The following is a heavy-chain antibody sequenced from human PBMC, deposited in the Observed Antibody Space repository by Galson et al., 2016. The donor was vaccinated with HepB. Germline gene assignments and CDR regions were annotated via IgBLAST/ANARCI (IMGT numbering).Heavy chain of an antibody. J-gene: IGHJ3*02. Sequence: QSGAEVKKPGESLKISCKGHGDSFPGYWIGWVRQMPGKGLEWVGIIYPGDSDTRYSPSFQGQVTISADKSLNAAYLQWSSRKASDTAMYYCARRVMSTVIMGACDIWGQGTMVTVSS. D-gene: IGHD4-11*01. CDR3: ARRVMSTVIMGACDI. CDR2: IYPGDSDT. CDR1: GDSFPGYW. V-gene: IGHV5-51*01.